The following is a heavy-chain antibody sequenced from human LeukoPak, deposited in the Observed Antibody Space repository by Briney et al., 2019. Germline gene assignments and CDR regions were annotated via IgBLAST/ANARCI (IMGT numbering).Heavy chain of an antibody. CDR1: GFTFSSYE. CDR2: ISSSGSTK. J-gene: IGHJ6*04. V-gene: IGHV3-48*03. Sequence: GGSLRLSCAASGFTFSSYEMNWGREAPGKGLEWVSYISSSGSTKYYADSVKGRFNISRDNAKNSLYLQMNSLRAEDTAVYYCAELGITMIGGVWGKGTTVTISS. D-gene: IGHD3-10*02. CDR3: AELGITMIGGV.